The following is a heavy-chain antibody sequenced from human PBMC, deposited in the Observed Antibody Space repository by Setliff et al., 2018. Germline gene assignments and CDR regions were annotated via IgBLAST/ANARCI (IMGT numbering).Heavy chain of an antibody. CDR1: GDSISPYY. J-gene: IGHJ6*03. CDR2: IYSSGTT. Sequence: SETLSLTCTVSGDSISPYYWNWIRQSPGKGLEWIGYIYSSGTTDYNPSLKSRVTISLDSSRKRFSLEMTSLSAADTAIYYCARARWSGGYYSGDKYYMDVWGKGTTVTVSS. V-gene: IGHV4-59*08. D-gene: IGHD3-22*01. CDR3: ARARWSGGYYSGDKYYMDV.